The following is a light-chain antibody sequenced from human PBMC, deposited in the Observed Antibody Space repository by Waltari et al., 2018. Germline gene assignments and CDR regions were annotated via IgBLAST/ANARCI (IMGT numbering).Light chain of an antibody. CDR1: QSVDSY. J-gene: IGKJ5*01. CDR2: DTS. Sequence: EIVLTQSPVTLSLSPGERATLSCRASQSVDSYLAWYQQKRGQPPRLLIYDTSTSATGIPARFSGSGSGTDFTLTISSLEPDDFAVYFCQLRIKWPPEITFGQGTRLEIK. V-gene: IGKV3-11*01. CDR3: QLRIKWPPEIT.